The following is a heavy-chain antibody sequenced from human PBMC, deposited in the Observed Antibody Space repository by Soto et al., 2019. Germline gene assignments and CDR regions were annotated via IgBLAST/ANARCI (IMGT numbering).Heavy chain of an antibody. CDR2: VVPILGMA. D-gene: IGHD3-10*01. CDR1: EGTFNSYT. Sequence: QVQLVQSGAEVKKPGSSVKVSCTASEGTFNSYTISWVRQAPGQGLEWMGRVVPILGMADFARKFQGRVMSTADKSTSTAYMVLSSLRSDDTAVYYCATNYGSGRTHFDYWGQGTLVTVSS. CDR3: ATNYGSGRTHFDY. V-gene: IGHV1-69*02. J-gene: IGHJ4*02.